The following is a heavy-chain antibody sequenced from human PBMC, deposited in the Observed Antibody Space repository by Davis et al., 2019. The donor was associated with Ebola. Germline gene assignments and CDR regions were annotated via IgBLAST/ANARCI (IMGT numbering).Heavy chain of an antibody. CDR2: IWYDGSNK. CDR3: ASSPRYYDFWSGYQNYYYYGMDV. V-gene: IGHV3-33*01. J-gene: IGHJ6*02. D-gene: IGHD3-3*01. Sequence: GESLKISCAASGFTFSSYGMHWVRQAPGKGLEWVAVIWYDGSNKYYADSVKGRFTISRDNSKNTLYLQMNSLRAEDTAVYYCASSPRYYDFWSGYQNYYYYGMDVWGQGTTVTVSS. CDR1: GFTFSSYG.